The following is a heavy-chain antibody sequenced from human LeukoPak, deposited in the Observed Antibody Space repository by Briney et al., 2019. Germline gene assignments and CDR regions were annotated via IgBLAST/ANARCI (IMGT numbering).Heavy chain of an antibody. Sequence: PSETLSLTCTVSGGSISSYYWGWIRQPPGKGLEWIGSIYYSGSTYYNPSLKSRVTISVDTSKNQFSLKLSSVTAPDTAVYYCATSFWSNYYFDYWGQGTLVTVSS. J-gene: IGHJ4*02. CDR2: IYYSGST. V-gene: IGHV4-39*01. CDR3: ATSFWSNYYFDY. D-gene: IGHD3-3*01. CDR1: GGSISSYY.